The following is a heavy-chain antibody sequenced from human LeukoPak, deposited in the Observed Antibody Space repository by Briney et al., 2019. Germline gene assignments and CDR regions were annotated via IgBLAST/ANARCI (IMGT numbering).Heavy chain of an antibody. J-gene: IGHJ4*02. D-gene: IGHD5-24*01. CDR1: GYIFTSCA. CDR2: LTPSGGT. Sequence: ASVQVSCKASGYIFTSCAMHWVRQAPGQGLEWMGLLTPSGGTNYPQKFQGRVALTRVTSITTAYIDFSRLTPDDRGVYYCAMCRYGDGVAHFDYWGQGARVTVSS. CDR3: AMCRYGDGVAHFDY. V-gene: IGHV1-2*02.